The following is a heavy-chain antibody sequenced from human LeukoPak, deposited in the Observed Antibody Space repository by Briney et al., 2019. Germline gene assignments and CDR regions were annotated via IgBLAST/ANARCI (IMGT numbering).Heavy chain of an antibody. CDR2: ISDTSGGT. Sequence: GGSLRLSCAASGFTFSNYAMSWVRQAPGKGLEWVSAISDTSGGTYYADSVKGRFTISRDNSKNTLYLQMNSLRAEDTAVYYCAKDGPDILTGYYHYWGQGTLVTVSS. V-gene: IGHV3-23*01. J-gene: IGHJ4*02. CDR1: GFTFSNYA. CDR3: AKDGPDILTGYYHY. D-gene: IGHD3-9*01.